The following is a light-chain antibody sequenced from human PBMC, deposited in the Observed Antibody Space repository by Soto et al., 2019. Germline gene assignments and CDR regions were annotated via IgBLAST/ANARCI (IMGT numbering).Light chain of an antibody. CDR3: QQYERFAT. Sequence: EIVLTQSPATLSVSPGERVTLSCRASQSVDINLAWYQQKPGQAPRLLIYGASTRATDMPGRFSGRGAGAEFTLTISSLQSEDFATYYCQQYERFATFGQGTKVDIK. J-gene: IGKJ1*01. CDR2: GAS. CDR1: QSVDIN. V-gene: IGKV3-15*01.